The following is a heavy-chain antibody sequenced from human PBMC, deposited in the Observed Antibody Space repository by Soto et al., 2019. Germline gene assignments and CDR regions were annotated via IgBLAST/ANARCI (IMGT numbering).Heavy chain of an antibody. J-gene: IGHJ3*02. Sequence: QVQLVESGGGVVQPGRSLRLSCAASGFTFSSYGMHWVRQAPGKGPEWVAVIWYDGSNKYYADSVKGRFTISRDNSKNTLYLQMNSLRAEDTAVYYCARDFIMITFGGARKDAFDIWGQGTMVTVSS. CDR2: IWYDGSNK. CDR3: ARDFIMITFGGARKDAFDI. V-gene: IGHV3-33*01. CDR1: GFTFSSYG. D-gene: IGHD3-16*01.